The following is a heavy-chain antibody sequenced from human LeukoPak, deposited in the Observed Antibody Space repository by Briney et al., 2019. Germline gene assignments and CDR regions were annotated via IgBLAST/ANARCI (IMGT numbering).Heavy chain of an antibody. Sequence: ASVKVSCKASGYTFTSYGISWVRQAPGQGLEWMGWISAYNGNTNYAQKLQGRVTMTTDTSTCTAYMELRSLRSDDTAVYYCARATSLDTAILRDYYYGMDVWGKGTTVTVSS. CDR3: ARATSLDTAILRDYYYGMDV. CDR1: GYTFTSYG. V-gene: IGHV1-18*04. CDR2: ISAYNGNT. D-gene: IGHD5-18*01. J-gene: IGHJ6*04.